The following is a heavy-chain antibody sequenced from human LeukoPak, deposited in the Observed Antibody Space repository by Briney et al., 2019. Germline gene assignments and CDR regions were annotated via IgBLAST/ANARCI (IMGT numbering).Heavy chain of an antibody. CDR2: FDPEDGET. D-gene: IGHD6-13*01. Sequence: ASVKVSCKVSGYTLTELSMHWVRQAPGKGLGWMGGFDPEDGETIYAQKFQGRVTMTEDTSTDTAYMELSSLRSEDTAVYYCATEDGYSSSWYAFDYWGQGTLVTVSS. CDR3: ATEDGYSSSWYAFDY. J-gene: IGHJ4*02. CDR1: GYTLTELS. V-gene: IGHV1-24*01.